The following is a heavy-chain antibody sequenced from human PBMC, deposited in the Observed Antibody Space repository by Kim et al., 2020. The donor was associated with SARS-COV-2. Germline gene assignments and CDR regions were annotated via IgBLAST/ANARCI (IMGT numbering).Heavy chain of an antibody. CDR3: AREGGSSSSGAFDI. Sequence: ADSVKGRFTISRDNSKNTLYLQMNSLRAEDTAVYYCAREGGSSSSGAFDIWGQGTMVTVSS. J-gene: IGHJ3*02. D-gene: IGHD6-6*01. V-gene: IGHV3-33*01.